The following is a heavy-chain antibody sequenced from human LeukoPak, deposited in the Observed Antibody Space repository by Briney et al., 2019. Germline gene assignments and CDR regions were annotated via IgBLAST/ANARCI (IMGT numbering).Heavy chain of an antibody. Sequence: PGGSLRLSCAASGFRFSSYSMTWVRQAPGKGPEWVSSISGSGGSTSYADTAKGRFTISRDNSWNTLYLQMNSLRAEDTAVYYCERMDYYDSSGYPPVDIWGQGTMVTVSS. V-gene: IGHV3-23*01. CDR1: GFRFSSYS. CDR3: ERMDYYDSSGYPPVDI. J-gene: IGHJ3*02. D-gene: IGHD3-22*01. CDR2: ISGSGGST.